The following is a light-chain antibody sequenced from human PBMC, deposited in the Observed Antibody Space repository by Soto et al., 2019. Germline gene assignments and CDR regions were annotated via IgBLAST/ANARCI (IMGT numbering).Light chain of an antibody. Sequence: QSALTQPASVSGSPGQSITISCTGTSSDVGYYNYVSWYHQHPGKVPKLMIYDVRYRPSGVSDRFSGSKSGNTASLTLSGLQAEDEADYYCSSYTSTSTLVFGTGTKLTVL. V-gene: IGLV2-14*03. CDR1: SSDVGYYNY. J-gene: IGLJ1*01. CDR2: DVR. CDR3: SSYTSTSTLV.